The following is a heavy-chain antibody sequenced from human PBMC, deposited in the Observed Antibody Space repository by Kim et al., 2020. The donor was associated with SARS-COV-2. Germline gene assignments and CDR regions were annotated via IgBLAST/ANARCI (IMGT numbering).Heavy chain of an antibody. CDR3: AKKGHIAAAGDYYYYGMDV. J-gene: IGHJ6*02. V-gene: IGHV3-33*06. CDR2: IWYNGSNK. D-gene: IGHD6-13*01. Sequence: GGSLRLSCAASGFTFSSYGMHWVRQAPGKGLEWVAVIWYNGSNKYYADSVKGRFTISRDNSKNTLYLQMNSLRAEDTAVYYCAKKGHIAAAGDYYYYGMDVWGQGTTVTVS. CDR1: GFTFSSYG.